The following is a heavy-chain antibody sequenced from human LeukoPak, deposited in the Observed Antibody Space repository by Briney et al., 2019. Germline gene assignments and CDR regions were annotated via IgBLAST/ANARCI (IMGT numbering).Heavy chain of an antibody. V-gene: IGHV3-30*02. CDR2: IRYDGSNK. Sequence: GGSLRLSRAASGFTFSSYGMNWVRQAPGKGLEWVTFIRYDGSNKYYADSVKGRFTISRDNSKNTLYLQMNSLRAGDTAVYYCAKDRDQLQFLYFFDYWGQGTLVTVSS. J-gene: IGHJ4*02. D-gene: IGHD2-2*01. CDR3: AKDRDQLQFLYFFDY. CDR1: GFTFSSYG.